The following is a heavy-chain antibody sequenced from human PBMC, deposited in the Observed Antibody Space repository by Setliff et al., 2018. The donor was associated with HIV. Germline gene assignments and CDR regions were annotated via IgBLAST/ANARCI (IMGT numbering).Heavy chain of an antibody. V-gene: IGHV4-59*12. CDR2: IYFTGSS. Sequence: SETLSLTCTVSGGSISTYYWSWIRQPPGKGLEWIGSIYFTGSSDNNPSLKSRVTMSVDTSKNQFSLKLSSVTAADTAVYYCARTLAYHAFDIWGQGTMVTVSS. CDR1: GGSISTYY. CDR3: ARTLAYHAFDI. J-gene: IGHJ3*02. D-gene: IGHD2-2*01.